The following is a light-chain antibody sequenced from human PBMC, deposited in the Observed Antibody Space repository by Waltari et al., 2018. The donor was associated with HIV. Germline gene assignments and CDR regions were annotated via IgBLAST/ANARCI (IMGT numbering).Light chain of an antibody. CDR3: SSDVPTKNFCVL. Sequence: QSALPQPLSASRSPGQALTLPCTATRRDVGGSVLVSWSQQHPGKAPKLVISEVNKRAAGVPDRFSGSKSGNTASLTVSGLQAEDEADYYCSSDVPTKNFCVLFGGGTKLTVL. J-gene: IGLJ2*01. CDR1: RRDVGGSVL. CDR2: EVN. V-gene: IGLV2-8*01.